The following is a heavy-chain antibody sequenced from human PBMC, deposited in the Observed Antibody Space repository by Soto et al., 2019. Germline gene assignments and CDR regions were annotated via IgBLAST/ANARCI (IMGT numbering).Heavy chain of an antibody. Sequence: QVQLVQSGAEVKKPGSSVKVSCKASGGTFSSYAISWVRQAPGQGLEWMGGIIPIFGTANYAQKFQGRVTITADESTSTTYMELSSLRSEDTAVYYCERASYYYSSGYYGGLDYWGQGTLVTVSS. D-gene: IGHD3-22*01. V-gene: IGHV1-69*01. CDR3: ERASYYYSSGYYGGLDY. J-gene: IGHJ4*02. CDR1: GGTFSSYA. CDR2: IIPIFGTA.